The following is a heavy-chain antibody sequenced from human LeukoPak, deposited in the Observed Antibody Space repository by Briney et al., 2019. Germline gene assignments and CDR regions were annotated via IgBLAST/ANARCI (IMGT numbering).Heavy chain of an antibody. CDR3: ATDRGWRTSGYYLYYFEY. CDR1: GFTFSSYA. CDR2: ISGSGGST. J-gene: IGHJ4*02. Sequence: GGSLRLSCAASGFTFSSYAMSWVRQAPGKGLEWVSAISGSGGSTYYADSVKGRFTISRDNSKNTLYLQMSSLRAEDTAVYYCATDRGWRTSGYYLYYFEYWGQGTLVTYSS. V-gene: IGHV3-23*01. D-gene: IGHD3-3*01.